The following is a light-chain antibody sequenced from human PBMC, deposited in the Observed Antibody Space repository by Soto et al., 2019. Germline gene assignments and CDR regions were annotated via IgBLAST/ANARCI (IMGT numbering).Light chain of an antibody. V-gene: IGKV3-20*01. CDR2: GAS. J-gene: IGKJ1*01. Sequence: EIVLTQSPGTLSLSPGERATLSCRASQSVSINDLAWYQQKPGQAPGLLIYGASIRATGIPDRFSGSGSGTDFTLAISSLEPEDFEVYYCQQYGRSWWTLAQGPNVE. CDR1: QSVSIND. CDR3: QQYGRSWWT.